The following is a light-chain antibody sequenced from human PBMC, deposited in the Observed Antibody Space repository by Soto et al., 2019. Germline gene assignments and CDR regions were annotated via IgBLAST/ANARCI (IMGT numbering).Light chain of an antibody. CDR1: QSVSSY. V-gene: IGKV3-11*01. J-gene: IGKJ2*01. CDR2: DAS. CDR3: QQRSNWPLYT. Sequence: EIVLTQSPATLSLSPGERATLSCRARQSVSSYLAWYQQKPGQAPRLLIYDASNRATGIPARFSGSGSGTDFTLTISSLEPEDFALYYCQQRSNWPLYTFGQGTKLDIK.